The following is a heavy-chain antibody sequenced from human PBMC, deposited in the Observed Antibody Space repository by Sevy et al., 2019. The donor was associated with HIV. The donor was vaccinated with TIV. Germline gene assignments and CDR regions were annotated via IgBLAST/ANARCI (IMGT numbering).Heavy chain of an antibody. CDR3: ARVVDYYDSSGYWN. CDR2: ISSSSSTI. V-gene: IGHV3-48*02. Sequence: GGSLRLSCAASGFTFSSYSMNWVRQAPGKGLEWVSYISSSSSTIYYADSVKGRFTISRDNAKNSLYLQMNSLRDEDTAVYYCARVVDYYDSSGYWNWGQGTMVTVSS. CDR1: GFTFSSYS. D-gene: IGHD3-22*01. J-gene: IGHJ4*02.